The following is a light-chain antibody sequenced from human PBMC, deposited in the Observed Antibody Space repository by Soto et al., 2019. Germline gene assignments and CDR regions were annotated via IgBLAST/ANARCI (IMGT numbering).Light chain of an antibody. CDR2: AAS. J-gene: IGKJ5*01. CDR1: QSVRSN. CDR3: QQYVNSPAIT. Sequence: PGERATLSCRASQSVRSNLAWYQQKPGQAPRLVIYAASTRATGIPDRFSGSVSGTAFTLAISRLEPGDFAVYYCQQYVNSPAITIGQGTRLENK. V-gene: IGKV3-20*01.